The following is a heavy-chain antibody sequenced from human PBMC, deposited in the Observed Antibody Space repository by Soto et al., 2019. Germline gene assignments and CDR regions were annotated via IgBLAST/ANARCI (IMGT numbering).Heavy chain of an antibody. D-gene: IGHD4-4*01. CDR3: ATHSNXNYGLYCFDY. J-gene: IGHJ4*02. CDR2: VYYSGST. V-gene: IGHV4-59*08. CDR1: GGSVSSYY. Sequence: SETLSLTCTVYGGSVSSYYWSWIRQSPGKGLEWIGDVYYSGSTKYRPSLKSRVTISVDTSKNQFSLKVSSATAADATVYYCATHSNXNYGLYCFDYWGLGALVTVSS.